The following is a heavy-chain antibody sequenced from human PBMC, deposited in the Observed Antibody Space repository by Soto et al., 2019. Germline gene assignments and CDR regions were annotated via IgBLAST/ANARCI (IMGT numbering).Heavy chain of an antibody. CDR3: ARDLAAGGH. Sequence: QVQLVQSGAEVKKPGASVKVSCRTSGYTFKHYYIHWVRQAPGQGLEWLGIINPASASTNYAQEFQDRVTLTMDTSTTTVYMELSGLRAEDTAIFSCARDLAAGGHWGQGTLVTVSS. V-gene: IGHV1-46*02. CDR2: INPASAST. J-gene: IGHJ4*02. CDR1: GYTFKHYY. D-gene: IGHD6-13*01.